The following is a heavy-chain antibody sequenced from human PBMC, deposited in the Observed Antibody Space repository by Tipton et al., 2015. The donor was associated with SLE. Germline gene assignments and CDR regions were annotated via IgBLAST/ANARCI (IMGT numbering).Heavy chain of an antibody. V-gene: IGHV1-8*01. CDR2: MNPNSGNT. CDR1: GYTFTSFD. Sequence: QLVQSGPEVKKPGASVKVSCKASGYTFTSFDINWVRQATGQGLEWMGWMNPNSGNTAYAQKFQGRVTMTRDTSKSTAYMELSSLRSEDTAVYYCARAPPQLGFDYWGQGTLVTVSS. D-gene: IGHD5-24*01. CDR3: ARAPPQLGFDY. J-gene: IGHJ4*02.